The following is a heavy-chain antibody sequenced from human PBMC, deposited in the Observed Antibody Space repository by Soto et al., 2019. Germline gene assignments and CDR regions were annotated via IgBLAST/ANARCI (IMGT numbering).Heavy chain of an antibody. Sequence: PSETLSLTCSVSAGSISGYYWGWVRQLPGERLECIAYVSYSVGASYNPSLKSRVTISLDTSKSQIALRLMSVTAADTAMYYCVASLESQAMESFDYWGQGALVTVSS. CDR1: AGSISGYY. D-gene: IGHD5-18*01. V-gene: IGHV4-59*01. J-gene: IGHJ4*01. CDR3: VASLESQAMESFDY. CDR2: VSYSVGA.